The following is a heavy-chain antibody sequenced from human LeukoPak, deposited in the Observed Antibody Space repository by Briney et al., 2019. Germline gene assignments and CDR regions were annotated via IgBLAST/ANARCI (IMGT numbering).Heavy chain of an antibody. CDR3: ARGPYSSGGINDY. D-gene: IGHD6-19*01. CDR1: GGSFSGYY. J-gene: IGHJ4*02. CDR2: INHSGST. V-gene: IGHV4-34*01. Sequence: SETLSLTCAVYGGSFSGYYWSWIRQPPGKGLEWIGEINHSGSTNYNPSLKSRVTISVDTSKNQFSLKLSSVTAADTAVYYCARGPYSSGGINDYWGQGTLVTVSS.